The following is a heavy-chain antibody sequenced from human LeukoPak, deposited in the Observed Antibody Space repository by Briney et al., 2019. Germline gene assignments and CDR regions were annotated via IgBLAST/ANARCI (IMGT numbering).Heavy chain of an antibody. Sequence: PGGSLRLSCAASGFTFSDYYMSWIRQAPGKGLEWVSYISSSGSTIYYADSVKGRFTISRDNAKNSLYLQMNSLRAEDTAVYYCARDWPYYYDSSGYGFGFWGQGTLGNVSS. V-gene: IGHV3-11*01. J-gene: IGHJ4*02. CDR1: GFTFSDYY. CDR3: ARDWPYYYDSSGYGFGF. D-gene: IGHD3-22*01. CDR2: ISSSGSTI.